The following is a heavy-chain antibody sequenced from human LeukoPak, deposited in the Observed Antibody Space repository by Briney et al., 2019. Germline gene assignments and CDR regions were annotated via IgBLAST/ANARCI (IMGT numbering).Heavy chain of an antibody. CDR2: ISYDGSNK. J-gene: IGHJ4*02. CDR1: GFTFSSYA. CDR3: VRGRTSGSSWPFDY. Sequence: PGRSLRLSCAASGFTFSSYAMHWVRQAPGKGLEWVAVISYDGSNKYYADSVKGRFTISRDNSKNTLYLQMNSLRAEDTAVYYCVRGRTSGSSWPFDYWGQGTLVTVSS. V-gene: IGHV3-30-3*01. D-gene: IGHD6-13*01.